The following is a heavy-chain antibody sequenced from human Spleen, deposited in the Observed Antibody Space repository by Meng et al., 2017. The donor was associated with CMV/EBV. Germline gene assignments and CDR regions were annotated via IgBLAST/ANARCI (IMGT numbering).Heavy chain of an antibody. J-gene: IGHJ5*02. Sequence: FSSYWMHWVRQAPGKGLVWVSRINSDGSSTSYADSVKGRFTISRDNAKNTLYLQMNSLRAEDTAVYYCARSYCSSTSCYPRVPWFDPWGQGTLVTVSS. CDR3: ARSYCSSTSCYPRVPWFDP. CDR1: FSSYW. V-gene: IGHV3-74*01. D-gene: IGHD2-2*01. CDR2: INSDGSST.